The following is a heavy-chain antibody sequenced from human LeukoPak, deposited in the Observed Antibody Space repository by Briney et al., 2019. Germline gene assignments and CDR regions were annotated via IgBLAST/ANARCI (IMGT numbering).Heavy chain of an antibody. CDR3: AREGFDY. Sequence: GASVKVSCKASGYTFTSYDINWVRQATGQGLEWVGFMNPNSGKTVYARKFQGRVTMSTSISTAYMELSSLRSEDTAVYYCAREGFDYWGQGTLVTVSS. J-gene: IGHJ4*02. CDR1: GYTFTSYD. CDR2: MNPNSGKT. V-gene: IGHV1-8*02.